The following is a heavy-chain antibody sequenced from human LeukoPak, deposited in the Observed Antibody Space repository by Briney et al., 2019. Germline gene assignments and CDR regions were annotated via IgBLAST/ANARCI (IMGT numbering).Heavy chain of an antibody. Sequence: SETLSLTCTVSGGSISSSSYYWSWIRQPAGKGLEWIGRIYTSGSTNYNPSLESRVTMSVDTSKNQFSLKLSSVTAADTAVYYCARGGYCSSTSCPYYYYYMDVWGKGTTVTVSS. J-gene: IGHJ6*03. D-gene: IGHD2-2*01. CDR1: GGSISSSSYY. CDR3: ARGGYCSSTSCPYYYYYMDV. V-gene: IGHV4-61*02. CDR2: IYTSGST.